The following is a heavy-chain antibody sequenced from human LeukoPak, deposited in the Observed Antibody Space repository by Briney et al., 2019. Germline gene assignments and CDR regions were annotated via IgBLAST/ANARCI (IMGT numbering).Heavy chain of an antibody. J-gene: IGHJ3*02. D-gene: IGHD3-16*01. V-gene: IGHV5-51*01. CDR2: IYPGDSDT. CDR1: GYSFTSYW. Sequence: GESLKISCKGFGYSFTSYWIGWVRQMPGKGLEWMGIIYPGDSDTRYSPSFQGQVTISADKSISTAYLQWSSLKASDTAMYYCARLAPLMRKTPVLGGYDAFDIWGQGTMVTVSS. CDR3: ARLAPLMRKTPVLGGYDAFDI.